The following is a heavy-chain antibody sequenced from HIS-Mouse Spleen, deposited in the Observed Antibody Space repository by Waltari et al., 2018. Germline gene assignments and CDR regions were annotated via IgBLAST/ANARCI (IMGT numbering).Heavy chain of an antibody. CDR1: GGSISSSSYY. CDR2: NDYSGGT. D-gene: IGHD6-13*01. CDR3: AREIPYSSSWYDWYFDL. J-gene: IGHJ2*01. V-gene: IGHV4-39*07. Sequence: QLQLQESGPGLVKPSETLSLTCTVSGGSISSSSYYWGWIRQPPGKVLEWIGSNDYSGGTYYNPYLKGRVTISVDTSKNQFSLKLSSVTAADTAVYYCAREIPYSSSWYDWYFDLWGRGTLVTVSS.